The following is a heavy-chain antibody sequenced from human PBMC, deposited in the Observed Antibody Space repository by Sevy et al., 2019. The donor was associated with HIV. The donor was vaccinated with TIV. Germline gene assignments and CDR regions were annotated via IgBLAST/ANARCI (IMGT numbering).Heavy chain of an antibody. J-gene: IGHJ6*02. CDR1: GFTFSSYA. D-gene: IGHD2-15*01. CDR2: ISYDGSNK. CDR3: ARATQIEKFVVVVAATPAYYYGMDV. V-gene: IGHV3-30*04. Sequence: GGSLRLSCAASGFTFSSYAMHWVRQAPGKGLEWVAVISYDGSNKYYADSVKGRFTISRDNSKNTLYLQMNSLRAEDTAVYYCARATQIEKFVVVVAATPAYYYGMDVWGQGTTVTVSS.